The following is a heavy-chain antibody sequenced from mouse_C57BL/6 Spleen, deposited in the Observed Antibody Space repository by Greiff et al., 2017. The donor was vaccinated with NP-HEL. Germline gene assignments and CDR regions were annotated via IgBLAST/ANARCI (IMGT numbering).Heavy chain of an antibody. Sequence: EVQLQQSGPELVKPGASVKISCKASGYTFTDYYMNWVKQSHGKSLEWIGDIYPSNGGTSYNQKFKGKATLTVDKSSSTAYMELRSLTSEDSAVYYGARGCYDGYYEDTMDYWGQGTSVTVSS. V-gene: IGHV1-26*01. J-gene: IGHJ4*01. CDR2: IYPSNGGT. D-gene: IGHD2-3*01. CDR3: ARGCYDGYYEDTMDY. CDR1: GYTFTDYY.